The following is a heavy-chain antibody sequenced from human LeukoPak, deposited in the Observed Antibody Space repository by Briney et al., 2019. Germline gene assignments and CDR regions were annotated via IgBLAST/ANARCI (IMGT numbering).Heavy chain of an antibody. J-gene: IGHJ4*02. D-gene: IGHD3-3*01. CDR3: AKFNGVGDFWSGYYTVDY. Sequence: GGSLRLSCAASGFTFSSYAMSWVRQAPGKGLEWVSAISGSGGSTYYADSVKGRFTISRDNSKNTLYLQMNSLRAEDTAVYYCAKFNGVGDFWSGYYTVDYWGQGTLVTVSS. V-gene: IGHV3-23*01. CDR1: GFTFSSYA. CDR2: ISGSGGST.